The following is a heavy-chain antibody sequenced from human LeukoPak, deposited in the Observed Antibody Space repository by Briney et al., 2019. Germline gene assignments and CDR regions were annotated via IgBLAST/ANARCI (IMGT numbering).Heavy chain of an antibody. J-gene: IGHJ4*02. V-gene: IGHV3-23*01. CDR2: ISGSGSST. CDR3: AKKGNYYDTSTYYYPFDY. CDR1: GFTFSSYA. Sequence: GRSLRLSCAASGFTFSSYAMSWVRQAPGKGLEWVSAISGSGSSTYYADSVKGRFTISRDNSKNMLYLQMNSLRAEDTAVYYCAKKGNYYDTSTYYYPFDYWGQGTLVTVSS. D-gene: IGHD3-22*01.